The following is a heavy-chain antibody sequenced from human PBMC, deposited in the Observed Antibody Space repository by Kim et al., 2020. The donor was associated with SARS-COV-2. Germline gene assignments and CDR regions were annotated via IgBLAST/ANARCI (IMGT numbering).Heavy chain of an antibody. J-gene: IGHJ4*02. Sequence: YEQKVQGRVTMTTDTSTKTAYMELWSLRSDDTAMYYCARGAYGDVSFDYWGQGTLVTVSS. V-gene: IGHV1-18*01. D-gene: IGHD4-17*01. CDR3: ARGAYGDVSFDY.